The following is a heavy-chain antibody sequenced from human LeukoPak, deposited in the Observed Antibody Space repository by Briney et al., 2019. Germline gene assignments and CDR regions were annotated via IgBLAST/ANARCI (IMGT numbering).Heavy chain of an antibody. V-gene: IGHV3-23*01. J-gene: IGHJ3*02. D-gene: IGHD1-26*01. CDR3: AKPQSYGDTTPDAFDI. CDR2: ISGSGGST. CDR1: GFTFDDYA. Sequence: GGSLRLSCAASGFTFDDYAMHWVRQAPGKGLEWVSAISGSGGSTYYADSVKGRFTISRDNSKNTLYLQMNSLRAEDTAVYYCAKPQSYGDTTPDAFDIWGQGTMVTVSS.